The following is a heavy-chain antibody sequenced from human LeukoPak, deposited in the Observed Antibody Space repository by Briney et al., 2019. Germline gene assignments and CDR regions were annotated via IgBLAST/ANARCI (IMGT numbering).Heavy chain of an antibody. D-gene: IGHD3-3*01. CDR3: AKIGRYYDFWTGFYEEEVDYMDV. J-gene: IGHJ6*03. CDR1: GFTFSSYW. V-gene: IGHV3-7*03. Sequence: GGSLRLSCAASGFTFSSYWMSWVRQAPGKGLEWVANIKQDGSEKYYVDSVKGRFTISRDNAKNSLYLQMNSLRAEDTAVYYCAKIGRYYDFWTGFYEEEVDYMDVWGKGTTVTVSS. CDR2: IKQDGSEK.